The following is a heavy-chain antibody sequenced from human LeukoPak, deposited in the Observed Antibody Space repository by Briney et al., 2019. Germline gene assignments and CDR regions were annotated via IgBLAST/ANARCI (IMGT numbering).Heavy chain of an antibody. CDR1: GGSISTFY. CDR2: IDYTAST. J-gene: IGHJ4*02. CDR3: ARAGFWSGYYVAG. D-gene: IGHD3-3*01. Sequence: SETLSLTCTVSGGSISTFYWSWIRRPPGKGLEWIAYIDYTASTNYNPSLKSRVTISVDRSKNQFSLKLSSVTAADTAVYYCARAGFWSGYYVAGWGQGTLVTVSS. V-gene: IGHV4-59*12.